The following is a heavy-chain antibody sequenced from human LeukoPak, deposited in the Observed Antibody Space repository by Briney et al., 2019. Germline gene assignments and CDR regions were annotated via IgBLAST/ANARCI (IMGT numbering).Heavy chain of an antibody. D-gene: IGHD5-12*01. Sequence: SGGSLRLSCAASGFTFSSYAMGWVRQAPGKGLEWVSAISGSGGSTYYADSVKGRFTISRDNSKNTLYLQMNSLRAEDTAVYYCAKILDGYNHLYFDYWGQGTLVTVSS. V-gene: IGHV3-23*01. CDR2: ISGSGGST. CDR1: GFTFSSYA. J-gene: IGHJ4*02. CDR3: AKILDGYNHLYFDY.